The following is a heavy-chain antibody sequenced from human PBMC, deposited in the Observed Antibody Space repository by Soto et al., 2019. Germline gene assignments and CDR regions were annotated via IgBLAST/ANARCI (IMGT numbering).Heavy chain of an antibody. CDR3: VKGLLAVAGTGVYFWDYGMDV. CDR1: GFTFSSYA. Sequence: PGGSLRLSCSASGFTFSSYAMHWVRQAPGKGLEYVSAISSNGGSTYYADSVKGRFTISRDNSKNTLYLQMSSLRAEDTAVYYCVKGLLAVAGTGVYFWDYGMDVWGQGTTVTVSS. D-gene: IGHD6-19*01. CDR2: ISSNGGST. J-gene: IGHJ6*02. V-gene: IGHV3-64D*06.